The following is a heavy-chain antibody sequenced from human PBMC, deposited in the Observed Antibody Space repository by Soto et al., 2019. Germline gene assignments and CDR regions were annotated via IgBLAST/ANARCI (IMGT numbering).Heavy chain of an antibody. V-gene: IGHV4-31*03. CDR2: TYSTGST. J-gene: IGHJ4*02. CDR1: GGSISSGAYY. CDR3: ARTNFKWSYDY. Sequence: PSETLSLTCTVSGGSISSGAYYWSWIRQHPGKGPEWVGYTYSTGSTYYNPSLNSRVAISVDTSKNQFSLKLSSVTAADTAVYYCARTNFKWSYDYWGQGTLVTVSS. D-gene: IGHD1-26*01.